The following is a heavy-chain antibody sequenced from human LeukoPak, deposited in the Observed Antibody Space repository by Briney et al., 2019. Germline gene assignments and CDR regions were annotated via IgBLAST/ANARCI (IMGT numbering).Heavy chain of an antibody. D-gene: IGHD6-19*01. CDR3: ASPVAGLEGSYGMDV. CDR1: GYTFTSYD. CDR2: MNPNSGNT. Sequence: ASVKVSCKASGYTFTSYDINWVRQATGQELEWMGWMNPNSGNTGYAQKFQGRVTMTRNTSISTAYMELSSLRSEDTAVYYCASPVAGLEGSYGMDVWGQGTTVTVSS. J-gene: IGHJ6*02. V-gene: IGHV1-8*01.